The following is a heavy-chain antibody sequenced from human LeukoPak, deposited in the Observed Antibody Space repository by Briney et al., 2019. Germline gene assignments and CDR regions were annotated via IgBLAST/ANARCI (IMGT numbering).Heavy chain of an antibody. CDR1: GFTFSNYW. Sequence: GGSLRLSCAASGFTFSNYWMHWVRQVPGKGLVWVSRINDDGSATFYADSVKGRFTISRDNAKNSLYLQMNSLRAEDTAVYYCARDRHLYDSSGSPYYYYYYMDVWGKGTTVTVSS. V-gene: IGHV3-74*01. J-gene: IGHJ6*03. D-gene: IGHD3-22*01. CDR2: INDDGSAT. CDR3: ARDRHLYDSSGSPYYYYYYMDV.